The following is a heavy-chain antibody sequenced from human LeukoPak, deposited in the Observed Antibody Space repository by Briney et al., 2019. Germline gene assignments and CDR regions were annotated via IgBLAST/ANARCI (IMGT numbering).Heavy chain of an antibody. CDR3: VPYCSGGSCSDY. J-gene: IGHJ4*02. D-gene: IGHD2-15*01. V-gene: IGHV3-23*01. CDR2: ISGSGGST. CDR1: GFTFSSYA. Sequence: GGSLRLSCAASGFTFSSYAMSWVRQAPGKGLEWVSAISGSGGSTYYADSVKGRFTISRDSSKNTLYLQMNSLRAEDTAVYYCVPYCSGGSCSDYWGQGTLVTVSS.